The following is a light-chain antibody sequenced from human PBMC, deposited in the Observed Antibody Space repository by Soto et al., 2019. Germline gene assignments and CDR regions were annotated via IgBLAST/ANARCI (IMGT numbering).Light chain of an antibody. V-gene: IGLV2-14*01. CDR1: SSDVGGYTY. CDR3: SSYISSSGRVFGRV. CDR2: EVS. Sequence: QSVLTQPASVSGSPGQSITISCTGTSSDVGGYTYVSWYQHHPGKAPKLIIYEVSYRPSGVSNRFSASKSGNTASLTISGLRAEDEADYYCSSYISSSGRVFGRVFGTGTKLTVL. J-gene: IGLJ1*01.